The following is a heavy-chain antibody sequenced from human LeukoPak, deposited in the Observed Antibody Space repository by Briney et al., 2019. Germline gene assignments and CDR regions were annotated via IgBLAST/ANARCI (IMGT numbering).Heavy chain of an antibody. J-gene: IGHJ6*03. V-gene: IGHV3-23*01. Sequence: GGSLRLSCAASGFTFSSYDMTWVRQTPGKGLEWIALISRSGGTTYYADSVKGRFTISRDNSKNTLYLQMNSLRAEDTAEYYCAKRGGTESFYYYYYMDVWGKGTTVTVSS. CDR1: GFTFSSYD. D-gene: IGHD2-15*01. CDR2: ISRSGGTT. CDR3: AKRGGTESFYYYYYMDV.